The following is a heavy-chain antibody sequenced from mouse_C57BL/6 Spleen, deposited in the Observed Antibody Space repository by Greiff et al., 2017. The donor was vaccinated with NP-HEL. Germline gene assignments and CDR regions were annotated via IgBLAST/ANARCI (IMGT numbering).Heavy chain of an antibody. CDR2: INPNNGGT. J-gene: IGHJ1*03. CDR1: GYTFTDYN. Sequence: VQLKESGPELVKPGASVKIPCKASGYTFTDYNMDWVKQSHGKSLEWIGDINPNNGGTIYNQKFKGKATLTVDKSSSTAYMELRSLTSEDTAVYYCARTVVAPNWYFDVWGTGTTVTVSS. CDR3: ARTVVAPNWYFDV. D-gene: IGHD1-1*01. V-gene: IGHV1-18*01.